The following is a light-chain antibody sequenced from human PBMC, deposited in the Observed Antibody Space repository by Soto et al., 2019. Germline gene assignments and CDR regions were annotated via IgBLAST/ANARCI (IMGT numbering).Light chain of an antibody. CDR1: SSDIGGYNF. CDR3: TSYTSNSTVL. J-gene: IGLJ2*01. CDR2: EVN. Sequence: QSVLTQPASVSGSPGQSITISCTGSSSDIGGYNFVSWYQLHPGKAPKLMIYEVNNRPSGVSNRFSGSKSGNTASLTISGLQTEDEADYYCTSYTSNSTVLFGGGTKLTVL. V-gene: IGLV2-14*03.